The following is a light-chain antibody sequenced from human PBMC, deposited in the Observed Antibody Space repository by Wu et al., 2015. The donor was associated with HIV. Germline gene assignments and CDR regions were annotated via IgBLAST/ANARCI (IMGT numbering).Light chain of an antibody. CDR1: HNVTNN. Sequence: EIVLTQSPVTLSLSPGERATLSCRASHNVTNNLAWYQQSPGQPPRLLMYYSSSRATGIPARFSASGFGTDFTLTISRLEPEDFAVYYCQQYIKWPPAPTFGG. V-gene: IGKV3-11*01. CDR2: YSS. CDR3: QQYIKWPPAPT. J-gene: IGKJ4*01.